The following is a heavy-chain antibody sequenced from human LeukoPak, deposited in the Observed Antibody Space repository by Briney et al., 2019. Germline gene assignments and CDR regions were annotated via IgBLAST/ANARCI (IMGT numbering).Heavy chain of an antibody. CDR1: GFSFSSYA. J-gene: IGHJ4*02. Sequence: PGGSLRLSCAASGFSFSSYALTWVRQAPGKGLEWVSSITDSSIYKYYADSVKGRFTISRDNAKNSLYLQINSLSAEDTAVYYCARGYSSGWYELYYFDYWGQGTLVTVSS. CDR2: ITDSSIYK. CDR3: ARGYSSGWYELYYFDY. V-gene: IGHV3-21*01. D-gene: IGHD6-19*01.